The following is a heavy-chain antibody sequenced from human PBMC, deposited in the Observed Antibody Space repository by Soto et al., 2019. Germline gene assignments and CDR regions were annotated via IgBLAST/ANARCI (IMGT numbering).Heavy chain of an antibody. V-gene: IGHV4-34*01. CDR2: INHSGST. CDR1: GGSFSGYY. Sequence: QVQLLQWGAGLLKPSETLSLTCAVYGGSFSGYYWSWIRQPPGKGLEWIGEINHSGSTNYNPSLKSRVTISVDTAKNQFSLKLSSVTAADTAVYYCARGRARGSSSPSDYWGQGTLVTVSS. CDR3: ARGRARGSSSPSDY. D-gene: IGHD6-6*01. J-gene: IGHJ4*02.